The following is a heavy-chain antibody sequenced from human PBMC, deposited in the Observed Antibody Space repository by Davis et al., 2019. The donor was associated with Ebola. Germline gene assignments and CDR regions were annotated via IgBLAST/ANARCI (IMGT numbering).Heavy chain of an antibody. J-gene: IGHJ4*02. V-gene: IGHV3-7*03. CDR2: IRQDGGET. CDR3: ARDAVPAAQDY. D-gene: IGHD2-2*01. CDR1: GFAFSIHW. Sequence: PGGSLRLSCAAASGFAFSIHWITWVRQAPGKGLEWVANIRQDGGETYYADSVKGRFAISRDNAKNALYLQMNSLRAEDTAIYYCARDAVPAAQDYWGQGTLVTVSS.